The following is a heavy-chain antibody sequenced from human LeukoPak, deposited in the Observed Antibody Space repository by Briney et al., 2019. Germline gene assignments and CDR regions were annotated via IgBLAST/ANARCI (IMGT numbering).Heavy chain of an antibody. CDR3: TRGSSRTGYNC. CDR2: IASGGST. V-gene: IGHV3-23*01. Sequence: PGGSLRLSRAASGFTLSSYAMTWVRQGPGEGVEWVSAIASGGSTYYADSVKGRFTISRDNSKNTLYLQINSLRVEDTAVYYCTRGSSRTGYNCWGQGVLVTVSS. CDR1: GFTLSSYA. J-gene: IGHJ4*02. D-gene: IGHD3/OR15-3a*01.